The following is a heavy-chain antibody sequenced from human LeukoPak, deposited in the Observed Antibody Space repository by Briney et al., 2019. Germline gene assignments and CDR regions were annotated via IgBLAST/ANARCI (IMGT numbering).Heavy chain of an antibody. CDR3: ATSMAQDVDAFHI. V-gene: IGHV3-21*01. CDR2: ISSRSTYI. D-gene: IGHD2-21*01. J-gene: IGHJ3*02. Sequence: PGGSLRLSCAASRFTYSTYSMNWVRQAPGEGLERVSSISSRSTYIYYADSVKGRFTISRDNAKNSLYLQMNNLRAEDTAMFYCATSMAQDVDAFHIWGQGTMVTVSS. CDR1: RFTYSTYS.